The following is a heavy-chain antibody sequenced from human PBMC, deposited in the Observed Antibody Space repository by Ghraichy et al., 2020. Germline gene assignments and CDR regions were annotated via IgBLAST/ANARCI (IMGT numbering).Heavy chain of an antibody. CDR2: ISAYNGNT. CDR3: AREGCGSYLTWCYYYYMDV. CDR1: GYTFTSYG. D-gene: IGHD1-26*01. Sequence: ASVKVSCKASGYTFTSYGISWVRQAPGQGLEWMGWISAYNGNTNYAQKLQGRVTMTTDTSTSTAYMELRSLRSDDTAVYYCAREGCGSYLTWCYYYYMDVWGKGTTVTVSS. J-gene: IGHJ6*03. V-gene: IGHV1-18*01.